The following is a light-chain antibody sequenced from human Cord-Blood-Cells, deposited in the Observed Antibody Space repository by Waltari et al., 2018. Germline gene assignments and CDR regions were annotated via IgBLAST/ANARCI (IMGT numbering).Light chain of an antibody. Sequence: TQSPSSLSASVGDRVTITCRASQSISSYLNWYQQKPGKAPKLLIYAASSLQSGVPSRFSGSGSGTDFTLTISSLQPEDFATYYCQQSYSTPQELTFGGGTKVEIK. CDR3: QQSYSTPQELT. CDR1: QSISSY. J-gene: IGKJ4*01. V-gene: IGKV1-39*01. CDR2: AAS.